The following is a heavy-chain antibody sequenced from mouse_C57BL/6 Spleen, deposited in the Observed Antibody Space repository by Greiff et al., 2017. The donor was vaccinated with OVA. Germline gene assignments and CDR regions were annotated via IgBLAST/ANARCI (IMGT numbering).Heavy chain of an antibody. CDR3: ARGDYYGSSYGDFDV. Sequence: QVQLQQSGAELMQPGASVKLSCEATGYTFPGYWIAWVRQTPGHGLEWVGEILPGGGSTYYPETIKGKATFTTDKSANTAYMQLSSLTTEDSAIYYCARGDYYGSSYGDFDVWGTGTTVTVSS. CDR2: ILPGGGST. CDR1: GYTFPGYW. V-gene: IGHV1-9*01. D-gene: IGHD1-1*01. J-gene: IGHJ1*03.